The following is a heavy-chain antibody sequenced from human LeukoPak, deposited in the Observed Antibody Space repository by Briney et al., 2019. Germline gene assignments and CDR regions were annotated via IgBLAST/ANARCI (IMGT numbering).Heavy chain of an antibody. CDR2: ISSSSSTI. J-gene: IGHJ4*02. CDR1: GFTFSSYS. V-gene: IGHV3-48*01. CDR3: ARELEWELLSKFDY. Sequence: PGGSLRLSCAASGFTFSSYSMNWVRQAPGKGVDWVSYISSSSSTIYYADSVKGRFTISRDNAKNSLYLQMNSLRAEDTAVYYCARELEWELLSKFDYWGQGTLVTVSS. D-gene: IGHD1-26*01.